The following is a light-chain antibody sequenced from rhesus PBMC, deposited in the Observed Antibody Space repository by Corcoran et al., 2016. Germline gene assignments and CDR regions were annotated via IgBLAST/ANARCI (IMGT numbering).Light chain of an antibody. J-gene: IGKJ4*01. CDR1: QRVSSR. CDR3: QQESNWSLS. Sequence: EIVMTQSPATLSLSPGERATLSCRASQRVSSRVAWYQQKPGQAPRLLLYDASPRVPGIPDRFSGGGSGTDFTLTISSLEPVDVAVCFCQQESNWSLSFGGGTKVEL. V-gene: IGKV3-17*02. CDR2: DAS.